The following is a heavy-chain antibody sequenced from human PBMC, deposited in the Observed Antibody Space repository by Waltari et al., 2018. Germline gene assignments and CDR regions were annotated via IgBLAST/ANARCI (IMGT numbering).Heavy chain of an antibody. CDR2: IRSKAYGGTT. CDR1: GFTLGDYA. J-gene: IGHJ4*02. Sequence: EVQLVESGGGLVQPGRSLRLSCTASGFTLGDYALSWFRQAPGKGLEWVGFIRSKAYGGTTEYAASVKGRFTISRDDSKSIAYLQMNSLKTEDTAVYYCTRGSIAAPLLDYWGQGTLVTVSS. V-gene: IGHV3-49*03. D-gene: IGHD6-6*01. CDR3: TRGSIAAPLLDY.